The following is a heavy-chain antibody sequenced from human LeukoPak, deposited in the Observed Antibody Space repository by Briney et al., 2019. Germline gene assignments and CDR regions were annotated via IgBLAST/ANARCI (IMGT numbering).Heavy chain of an antibody. V-gene: IGHV4-34*01. CDR3: AGTELGYCTVTGCPLES. CDR1: GGSFSGYY. D-gene: IGHD2-8*02. Sequence: TPSETLSLTCGVYGGSFSGYYWSWIRQPPGKGLEWIGEINHSGSTNYNPSLKSRVTISADTSKNHFSLNLRSVTAADTALYFCAGTELGYCTVTGCPLESWGQGTLVTVSS. CDR2: INHSGST. J-gene: IGHJ4*02.